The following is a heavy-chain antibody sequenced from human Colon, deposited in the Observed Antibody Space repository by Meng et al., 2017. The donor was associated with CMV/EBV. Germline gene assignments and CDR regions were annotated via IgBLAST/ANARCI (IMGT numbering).Heavy chain of an antibody. CDR1: GGPISSYY. D-gene: IGHD7-27*01. V-gene: IGHV4-59*01. Sequence: GSLRLSCTVSGGPISSYYWSWIRQPPGKGLEWIGYIYYSGSTNYNPSLKSRVTISVDTSKNQSSLKLSSVTAADTAVYYCVRDPWAPTDYWGQGTLVTVSS. CDR2: IYYSGST. CDR3: VRDPWAPTDY. J-gene: IGHJ4*02.